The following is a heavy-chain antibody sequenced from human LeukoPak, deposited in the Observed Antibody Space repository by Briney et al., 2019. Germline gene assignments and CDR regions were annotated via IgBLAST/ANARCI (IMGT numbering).Heavy chain of an antibody. Sequence: KPSETLSLTCTVSGGSISSYYWSWLRQPPGKGLEWIGYIYYSGSTSYNPSLKSRVTISVDTSKNQFSLKLSSVTAADTAVYYCARVLSSGWYFYPDYWGQGTLVTVSS. D-gene: IGHD6-19*01. CDR3: ARVLSSGWYFYPDY. CDR1: GGSISSYY. V-gene: IGHV4-59*01. CDR2: IYYSGST. J-gene: IGHJ4*02.